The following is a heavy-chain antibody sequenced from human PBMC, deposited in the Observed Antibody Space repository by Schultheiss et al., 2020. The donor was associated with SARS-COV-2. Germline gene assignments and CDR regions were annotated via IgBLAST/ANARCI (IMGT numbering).Heavy chain of an antibody. V-gene: IGHV1-2*02. CDR2: INPNSGGT. D-gene: IGHD3-3*01. CDR1: GYTFTNYY. Sequence: ASVKVSCKAAGYTFTNYYMNWVRQAPGHGLEWMGIINPNSGGTNYAQKFQGRVTMTRDTSISTAYMELSRLRSDDTAVYYCARDLYDFWSGNAGEWFDPWGQGTLVTVSS. CDR3: ARDLYDFWSGNAGEWFDP. J-gene: IGHJ5*02.